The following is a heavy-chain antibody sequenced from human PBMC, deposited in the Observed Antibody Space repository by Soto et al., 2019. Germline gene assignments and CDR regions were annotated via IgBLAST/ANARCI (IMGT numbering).Heavy chain of an antibody. Sequence: QVQLVQSGAEEKKPGASVKVSCKASGYTFTSYAMHWVRQAPGQRLEWMGWINAGNGNSKYSQKFQGRVTITRDTSASTAYMELSSLRSEDTAVYYCARGIAPYYFDYWGQGTLVTVSS. V-gene: IGHV1-3*05. CDR2: INAGNGNS. D-gene: IGHD6-13*01. J-gene: IGHJ4*02. CDR1: GYTFTSYA. CDR3: ARGIAPYYFDY.